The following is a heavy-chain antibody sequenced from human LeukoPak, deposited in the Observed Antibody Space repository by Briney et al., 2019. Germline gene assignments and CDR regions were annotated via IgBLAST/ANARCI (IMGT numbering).Heavy chain of an antibody. CDR2: IWGADDKT. CDR1: GFTFSNYA. V-gene: IGHV3-23*01. J-gene: IGHJ5*02. D-gene: IGHD2-15*01. Sequence: PGGSLRLSCVASGFTFSNYAMTWVRQAPGKGLGLVSGIWGADDKTVYGDAVKGRFTISRDNSKNTLYLPMNSLRADDTAVYYCAKTQGYYDAWGQGALVTVSS. CDR3: AKTQGYYDA.